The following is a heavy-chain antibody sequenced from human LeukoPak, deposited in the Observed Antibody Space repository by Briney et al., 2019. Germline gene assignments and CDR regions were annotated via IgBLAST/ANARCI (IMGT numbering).Heavy chain of an antibody. Sequence: ASVKVSCKASGGTFSSYAISWLRQAPGQGLEWMGRIIPILGIANYAQKFQGRVTITADKSTSTAYMELSSLRSEDTAVYYCARDSYSSSWYAGAFDIWGQGTMVTVSS. V-gene: IGHV1-69*04. D-gene: IGHD6-13*01. J-gene: IGHJ3*02. CDR1: GGTFSSYA. CDR2: IIPILGIA. CDR3: ARDSYSSSWYAGAFDI.